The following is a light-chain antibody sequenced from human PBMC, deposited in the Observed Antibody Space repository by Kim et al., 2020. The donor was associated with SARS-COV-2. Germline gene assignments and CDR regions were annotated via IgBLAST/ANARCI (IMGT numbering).Light chain of an antibody. CDR1: DIGRKN. V-gene: IGLV3-9*01. CDR3: QAWDSTTYV. Sequence: SYELTQPLSVSVALGQTATITCGGNDIGRKNVHWYQQKPGQAPVLVIYRDNDRPSGIPERFSGSNSGNTATLTISRAQDGDEADYYCQAWDSTTYVFGSG. CDR2: RDN. J-gene: IGLJ1*01.